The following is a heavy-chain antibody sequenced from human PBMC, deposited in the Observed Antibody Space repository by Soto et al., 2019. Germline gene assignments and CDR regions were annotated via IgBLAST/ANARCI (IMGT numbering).Heavy chain of an antibody. CDR2: ISYDGSNK. Sequence: QVQLVESGGGVVQPGRSLRLSCAASGFTFSSYGMHWVRQAPGKGLEWVAVISYDGSNKYYADSVKGRFTISRDNSKNMLYLQMNSLRAEDTAVYYCAKDAGYFDLWGRGTLVTVSS. V-gene: IGHV3-30*18. CDR1: GFTFSSYG. J-gene: IGHJ2*01. CDR3: AKDAGYFDL.